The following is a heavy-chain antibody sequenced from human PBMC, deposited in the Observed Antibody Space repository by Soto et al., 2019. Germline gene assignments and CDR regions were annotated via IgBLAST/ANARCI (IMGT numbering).Heavy chain of an antibody. D-gene: IGHD6-25*01. Sequence: PGGSLRLSCAASGFPFSSYAISWVRQAPGRGLEWVAASTGAGGGTYNLEAVKGRFTVSRDNSKKTVYLQLDGLRAEDTAVYYCAKGHSDYQGDYNYYGMDVWGQGTTVTVYS. CDR2: STGAGGGT. J-gene: IGHJ6*02. CDR1: GFPFSSYA. V-gene: IGHV3-23*01. CDR3: AKGHSDYQGDYNYYGMDV.